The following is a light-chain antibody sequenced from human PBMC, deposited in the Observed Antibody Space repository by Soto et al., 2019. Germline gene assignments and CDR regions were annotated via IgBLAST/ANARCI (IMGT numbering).Light chain of an antibody. J-gene: IGLJ1*01. CDR2: EVS. CDR3: CSYAGSSTPYV. CDR1: SSDVGSYNL. Sequence: QSVLTQPASVSGSPGQSITISCTGTSSDVGSYNLVSWYQQHPGKAPKLMIYEVSKRPSGVSNRFSGSKSGNTASLTISGLQAEDEADYSCCSYAGSSTPYVFGTGTKVTAL. V-gene: IGLV2-23*02.